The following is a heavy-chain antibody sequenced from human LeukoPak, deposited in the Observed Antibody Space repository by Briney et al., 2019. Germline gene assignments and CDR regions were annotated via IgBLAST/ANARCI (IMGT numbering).Heavy chain of an antibody. V-gene: IGHV4-59*01. CDR1: GGSISSYY. J-gene: IGHJ4*02. Sequence: PSETLSLTCTVSGGSISSYYWSWIRQPPGKGQEWIGYIYYSGSTNYNPSLKSRVTISVDTSKNQFSLKLSSVTAADTAVYYCASSYCGGDCYSYFDYWGQGTLVTVSS. CDR2: IYYSGST. CDR3: ASSYCGGDCYSYFDY. D-gene: IGHD2-21*02.